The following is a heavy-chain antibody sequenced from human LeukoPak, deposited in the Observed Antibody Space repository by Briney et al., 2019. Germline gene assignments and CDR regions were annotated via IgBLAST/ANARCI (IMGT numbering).Heavy chain of an antibody. Sequence: ASVKVSCKASGYTFTGYYIHWVRQAPGQGLEWMGWINPNSGGTNYAQKLQGRVTMTTDTSTSTAYMELRSLRSDDTAVYYCARDGFEGVGRDYWGQGTLVTVSS. J-gene: IGHJ4*02. V-gene: IGHV1-2*02. CDR1: GYTFTGYY. CDR3: ARDGFEGVGRDY. D-gene: IGHD3-16*01. CDR2: INPNSGGT.